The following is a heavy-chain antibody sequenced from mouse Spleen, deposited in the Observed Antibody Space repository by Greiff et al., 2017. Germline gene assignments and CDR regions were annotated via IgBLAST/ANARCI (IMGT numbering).Heavy chain of an antibody. Sequence: QVQLKESGAELARPGASVKLSCKASGYTFTSYGISWVKQRTGQGLEWIGEIYPRSGNTYYNEKFKGKATLTADKSSSTAYMELRSLTSEDSAVYFCARGDSNAFAYWGQGTLVTVSA. V-gene: IGHV1-81*01. D-gene: IGHD2-5*01. CDR3: ARGDSNAFAY. CDR2: IYPRSGNT. J-gene: IGHJ3*01. CDR1: GYTFTSYG.